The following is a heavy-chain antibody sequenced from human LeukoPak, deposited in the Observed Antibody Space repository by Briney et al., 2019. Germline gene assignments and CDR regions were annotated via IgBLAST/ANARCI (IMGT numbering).Heavy chain of an antibody. J-gene: IGHJ4*02. Sequence: SGGSLRLSCAASGFTFSSYAMSWVRQAPGKGLEWVSAISGSGGSTYYAGSVKGRFTISRDNSKNTLYLQMNSLRAEDTAVYYCAKDHEVAGYFDYWGQGTLVTVSS. CDR3: AKDHEVAGYFDY. D-gene: IGHD6-19*01. CDR2: ISGSGGST. CDR1: GFTFSSYA. V-gene: IGHV3-23*01.